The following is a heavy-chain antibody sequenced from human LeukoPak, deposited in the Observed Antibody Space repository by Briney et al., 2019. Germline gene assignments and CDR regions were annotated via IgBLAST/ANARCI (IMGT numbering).Heavy chain of an antibody. D-gene: IGHD5/OR15-5a*01. J-gene: IGHJ5*02. CDR2: IYTSGST. CDR1: GGSISSGSYY. Sequence: PSQTLSLTCTVSGGSISSGSYYWSWIRQPAGKGLEWIGRIYTSGSTNYSPSLKSRVTISVDTSKNQFSLKLSSVTAADTAVYYCARDRVSHWFDPWGQGTLVTVSS. CDR3: ARDRVSHWFDP. V-gene: IGHV4-61*02.